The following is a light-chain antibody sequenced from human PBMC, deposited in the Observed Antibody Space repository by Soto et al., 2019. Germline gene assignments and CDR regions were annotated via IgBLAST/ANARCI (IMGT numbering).Light chain of an antibody. CDR1: SSNVGSYIL. Sequence: QSTLTQPASVSGSPGQSITISCTGTSSNVGSYILVSWYQQHPGKAPKLMIYEASKRPSGVSNRFSGSKSGNTASLTISGLQAEDEADYYCCSYAGSSTYVFGGGTKLTVL. CDR2: EAS. V-gene: IGLV2-23*01. CDR3: CSYAGSSTYV. J-gene: IGLJ2*01.